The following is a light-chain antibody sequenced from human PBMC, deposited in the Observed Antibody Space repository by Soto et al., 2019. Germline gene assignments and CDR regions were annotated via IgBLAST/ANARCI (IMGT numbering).Light chain of an antibody. CDR3: QQDYNLPIT. J-gene: IGKJ5*01. V-gene: IGKV3D-7*01. CDR1: QSVSSSY. Sequence: PGESVTLSSRASQSVSSSYLTWYKXKPGQXTRLLIYGESXXATSIQAXXSGSRSGTDFTLTISSMKPEDFAVYYCQQDYNLPITFGQGTRMEIK. CDR2: GES.